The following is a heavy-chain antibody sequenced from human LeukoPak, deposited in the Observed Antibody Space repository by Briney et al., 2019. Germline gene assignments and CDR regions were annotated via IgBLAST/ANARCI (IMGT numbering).Heavy chain of an antibody. V-gene: IGHV3-21*01. D-gene: IGHD3-9*01. CDR3: VRDLSYYDILTGYVTGGMDV. Sequence: KPGGSLRLSCAASGFTFSSYSMNWVRQAPGQGLEWVSSISSSSSYIYYADSVKGRFTISRDNAKNSLYLQMNSLRAEDTAVYYCVRDLSYYDILTGYVTGGMDVWGQGTTVTVSS. CDR1: GFTFSSYS. J-gene: IGHJ6*02. CDR2: ISSSSSYI.